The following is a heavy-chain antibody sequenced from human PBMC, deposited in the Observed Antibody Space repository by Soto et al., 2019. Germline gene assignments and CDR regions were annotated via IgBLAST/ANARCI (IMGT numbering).Heavy chain of an antibody. V-gene: IGHV1-3*01. CDR1: GYTFTSYA. D-gene: IGHD3-3*01. Sequence: GASVKVSCKASGYTFTSYAMHWVRQAPGQRLEWMGWINAGNGNTKYSQKFQGRVTITRDTSASTAYMELSSLRSEDTAVYYCARDNDRTIFGVVIQLGYWGRGTLVTVSS. CDR2: INAGNGNT. CDR3: ARDNDRTIFGVVIQLGY. J-gene: IGHJ4*02.